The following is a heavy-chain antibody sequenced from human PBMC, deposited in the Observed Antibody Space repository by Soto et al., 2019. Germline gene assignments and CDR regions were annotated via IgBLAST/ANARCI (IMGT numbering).Heavy chain of an antibody. D-gene: IGHD1-1*01. CDR2: IYYSGST. CDR3: ARHLRYNWNDVLGWFDP. V-gene: IGHV4-59*08. J-gene: IGHJ5*02. CDR1: GGSISSYY. Sequence: SETLSLTCTVSGGSISSYYWSWIRQPPGKGLEWIGYIYYSGSTNYNPSLKSRVTISVDTSKNQFSLKLSSVTVADTAVYYCARHLRYNWNDVLGWFDPWGHGTQVTAPQ.